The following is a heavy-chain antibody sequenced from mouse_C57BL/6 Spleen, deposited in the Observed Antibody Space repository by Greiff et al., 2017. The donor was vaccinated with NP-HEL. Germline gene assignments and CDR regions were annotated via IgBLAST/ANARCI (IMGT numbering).Heavy chain of an antibody. D-gene: IGHD2-3*01. CDR2: INPNNGGT. CDR1: GYTFTDYY. CDR3: ARFTHDGRDY. Sequence: EVQLQQSGPELVKPGASVKISCKASGYTFTDYYMNWVKQSHGKSLEWIGDINPNNGGTSYNQKFKGKATLTVDKSSSTAYMELRSLTSEDSAVYYCARFTHDGRDYWGQGTTLTVSS. J-gene: IGHJ2*01. V-gene: IGHV1-26*01.